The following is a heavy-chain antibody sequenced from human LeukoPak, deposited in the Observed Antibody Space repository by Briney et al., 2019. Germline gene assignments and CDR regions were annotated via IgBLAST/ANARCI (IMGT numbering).Heavy chain of an antibody. J-gene: IGHJ1*01. CDR3: AIVRGRSTGTTGYFQH. CDR1: GFTFNNNA. D-gene: IGHD1-7*01. CDR2: ISGSGGHT. Sequence: PGGSLRLSCAASGFTFNNNAMTWVRQAPGKGLEWVSGISGSGGHTYYADSVKGRFTISRDNSKNTLYLQMNSLRAEDTAVYYCAIVRGRSTGTTGYFQHWGQGTLVTVSS. V-gene: IGHV3-23*01.